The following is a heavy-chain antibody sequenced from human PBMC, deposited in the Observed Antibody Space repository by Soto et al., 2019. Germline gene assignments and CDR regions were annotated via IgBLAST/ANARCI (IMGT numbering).Heavy chain of an antibody. Sequence: EVQLVESGGDLVQPGGSLRLSCAASRFSFSGYEMNWVRQAPGKGLEWISYISGSGSTIYYADSVKGRFTISRDNAKKSMYLQMNSLRVEDTSVYYCARAGYCGPGCYYYFDYWGQGTLVTVSS. D-gene: IGHD2-21*02. J-gene: IGHJ4*02. CDR3: ARAGYCGPGCYYYFDY. CDR2: ISGSGSTI. CDR1: RFSFSGYE. V-gene: IGHV3-48*03.